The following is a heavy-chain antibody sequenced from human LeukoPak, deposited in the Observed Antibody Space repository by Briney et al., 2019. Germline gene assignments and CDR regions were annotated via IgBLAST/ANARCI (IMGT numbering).Heavy chain of an antibody. Sequence: GGSLRLSCADSGIALCSNAMSTVRPTPGEGLEWVSSISSSGGSTFYADSVKGRFTIARDKSKNTLHLQTNSLKAEDTAVYYCAKPTSSLAAAGFDCWGQGTLVTVSS. CDR1: GIALCSNA. CDR3: AKPTSSLAAAGFDC. V-gene: IGHV3-23*01. CDR2: ISSSGGST. J-gene: IGHJ4*02. D-gene: IGHD6-13*01.